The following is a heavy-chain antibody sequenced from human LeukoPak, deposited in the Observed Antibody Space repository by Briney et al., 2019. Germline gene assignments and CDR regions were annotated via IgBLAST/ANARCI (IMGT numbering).Heavy chain of an antibody. V-gene: IGHV3-7*01. CDR1: GFTFVSYW. J-gene: IGHJ4*02. Sequence: PGGSLRLSCAASGFTFVSYWMSWVRQVPGKGLEWVANIKKDGSEKYYVDSVKGRFTISRDNAKSSLYLQMNSLRAEDTAVYYCARAVGPFDYWGQGTLVTVSS. CDR2: IKKDGSEK. D-gene: IGHD1-26*01. CDR3: ARAVGPFDY.